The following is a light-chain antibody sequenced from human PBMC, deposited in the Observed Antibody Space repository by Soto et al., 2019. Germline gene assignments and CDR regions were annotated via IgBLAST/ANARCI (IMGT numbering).Light chain of an antibody. CDR2: GVS. Sequence: QSALTQPASVSGSPGQSITISCTGTSSDVGGYKFVSWYQQHPGKAPKLMIYGVSNRPSGVSDRFSGSKSGNTASLTISRLQAEDEADYYCSSDTGSSAVVLGGGTKATGL. V-gene: IGLV2-14*01. CDR1: SSDVGGYKF. CDR3: SSDTGSSAVV. J-gene: IGLJ3*02.